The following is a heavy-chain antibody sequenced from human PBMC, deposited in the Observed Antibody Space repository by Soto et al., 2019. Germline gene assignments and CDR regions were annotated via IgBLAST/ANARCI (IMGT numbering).Heavy chain of an antibody. CDR3: ATRGVRVTALFDY. J-gene: IGHJ4*02. D-gene: IGHD3-10*01. V-gene: IGHV2-5*02. CDR1: GFSLTTTGVG. Sequence: QITLRESGPTLVKPTQTLTLTCTFSGFSLTTTGVGLAWIRQPPGNALQWLALIYWDDDKRYSPSLKSRLTITTDTSKNQVVLTMTNMDPVDTATYFCATRGVRVTALFDYWGPGTPVTVSS. CDR2: IYWDDDK.